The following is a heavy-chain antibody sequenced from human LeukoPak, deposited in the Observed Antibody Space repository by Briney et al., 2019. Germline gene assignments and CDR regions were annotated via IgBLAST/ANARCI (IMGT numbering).Heavy chain of an antibody. CDR2: MQSTGNS. CDR3: ARDKRHSYGRYFDP. D-gene: IGHD5-18*01. Sequence: PSETLSLTCTVSGDSISTYHWNWIRQPPGKGLEWIGYMQSTGNSNYNPSLKNRVNIFVDMSKNHFVLNLRSVTAADTAVYYCARDKRHSYGRYFDPWGQGMLVTVS. V-gene: IGHV4-59*01. CDR1: GDSISTYH. J-gene: IGHJ4*02.